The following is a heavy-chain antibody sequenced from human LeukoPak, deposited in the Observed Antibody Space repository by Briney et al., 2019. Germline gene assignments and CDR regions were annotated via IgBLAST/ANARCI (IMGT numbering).Heavy chain of an antibody. CDR3: ARDRGTPNWYFDL. D-gene: IGHD1-14*01. J-gene: IGHJ2*01. V-gene: IGHV4-30-2*01. CDR1: GGSISSGGYS. CDR2: IYHSGST. Sequence: SQTLSLTCAVSGGSISSGGYSWSWIRQPPGQGLEWIGYIYHSGSTYYNPSLKSRVTISVDRSKNQFSLKLSSMTAADTAVYYCARDRGTPNWYFDLWGRGTLVTVSS.